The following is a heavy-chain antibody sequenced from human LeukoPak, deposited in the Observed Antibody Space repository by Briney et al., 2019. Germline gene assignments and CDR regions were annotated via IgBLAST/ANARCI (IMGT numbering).Heavy chain of an antibody. CDR2: IYYSGST. V-gene: IGHV4-34*01. J-gene: IGHJ3*02. D-gene: IGHD5-12*01. CDR1: GGSFSGYY. CDR3: ARSCRILDIVATIRARLGGNGFDI. Sequence: SETLSLTCAVYGGSFSGYYWSWIRQPPGKGLEWIGSIYYSGSTYYNPSLKSRVTISVDTSKNQFSLKLSSVTAADKAVYYCARSCRILDIVATIRARLGGNGFDIWGQGTMVTVSS.